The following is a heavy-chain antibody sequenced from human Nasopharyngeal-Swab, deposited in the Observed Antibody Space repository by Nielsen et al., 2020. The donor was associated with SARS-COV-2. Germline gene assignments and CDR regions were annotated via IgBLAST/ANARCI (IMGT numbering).Heavy chain of an antibody. D-gene: IGHD5-18*01. CDR3: TRRLARGYSYGATASDAFDI. V-gene: IGHV3-49*03. CDR2: IRSKAYGGTT. J-gene: IGHJ3*02. CDR1: RFTFGDYA. Sequence: GESLKISCTASRFTFGDYAMSWFRQAPGKGLEWVGFIRSKAYGGTTEYAASVKGRFTISRDDSKSIAYLQMNSLKTEDTAVYYCTRRLARGYSYGATASDAFDIWGQGTMVTVSS.